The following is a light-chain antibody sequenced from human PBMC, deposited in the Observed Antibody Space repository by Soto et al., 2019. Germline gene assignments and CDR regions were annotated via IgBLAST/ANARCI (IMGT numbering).Light chain of an antibody. CDR1: SSDVGTYNL. V-gene: IGLV2-23*02. J-gene: IGLJ3*02. CDR3: CSHAGSGTFEWV. CDR2: EVN. Sequence: QSALTQPASVSGSPGQSITISCTGTSSDVGTYNLVSWYQQHPGKAPNLIIYEVNKRPSGVSDRFSGSKSGNTASLTISGLQAEDEADYYCCSHAGSGTFEWVLGGGTKVTVL.